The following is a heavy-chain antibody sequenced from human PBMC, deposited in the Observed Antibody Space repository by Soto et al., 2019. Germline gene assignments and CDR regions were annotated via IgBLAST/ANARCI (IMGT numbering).Heavy chain of an antibody. Sequence: PSETLSLTCTVSAGSITSGGYYWSWIRQHPGKGLEWFGYIYYSGSTYYNPSLKSRVTISVDTCKNRFSLKLCAVTVADTAVYYCARDRIVATIDGYYYGREVWGQGTTVTVSS. D-gene: IGHD5-12*01. CDR2: IYYSGST. V-gene: IGHV4-31*03. CDR3: ARDRIVATIDGYYYGREV. J-gene: IGHJ6*02. CDR1: AGSITSGGYY.